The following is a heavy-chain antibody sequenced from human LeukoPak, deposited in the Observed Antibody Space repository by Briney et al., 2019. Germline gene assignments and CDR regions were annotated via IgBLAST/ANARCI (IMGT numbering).Heavy chain of an antibody. J-gene: IGHJ4*02. V-gene: IGHV3-23*01. Sequence: GGSLRLSCATSGCSFINSGMTWVRQAPGKGLEWVSDISGTVRGERTYYADSVKGRFTISRDNSKNTLYLQMNGLRADDTAVYYCLCYYASATFYWGQGTLVTVSS. D-gene: IGHD3-10*01. CDR1: GCSFINSG. CDR3: LCYYASATFY. CDR2: ISGTVRGERT.